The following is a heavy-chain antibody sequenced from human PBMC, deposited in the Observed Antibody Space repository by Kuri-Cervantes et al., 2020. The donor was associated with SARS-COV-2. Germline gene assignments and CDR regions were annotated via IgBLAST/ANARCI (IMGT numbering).Heavy chain of an antibody. CDR1: GFTFSDYY. CDR2: ISSSGSTI. D-gene: IGHD3-3*01. J-gene: IGHJ6*03. CDR3: ARDGLRFLEWLRYYYYYMDV. Sequence: GGSLRLSCAASGFTFSDYYTSWIRQAPGKGLEWVSYISSSGSTIYYADSVKGRFTISRDNAKNSLYLQMNSLRAEDTAVYYCARDGLRFLEWLRYYYYYMDVWGKGTTVTVSS. V-gene: IGHV3-11*01.